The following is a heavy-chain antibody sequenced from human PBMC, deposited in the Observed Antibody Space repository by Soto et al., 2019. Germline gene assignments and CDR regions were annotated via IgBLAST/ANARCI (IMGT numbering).Heavy chain of an antibody. CDR3: ARGGGDYGDFFDY. V-gene: IGHV3-33*05. Sequence: QVQLVESGGGVVQPGKSLRLACAASGFTFMSYGMNWARHAPGKGLEWVAIISHDGSRKYYAESVKGRFTISRDNSKKTLYVQMNSLRAEDTAVYYCARGGGDYGDFFDYWGHGTLVTVSS. CDR2: ISHDGSRK. J-gene: IGHJ4*01. CDR1: GFTFMSYG. D-gene: IGHD4-17*01.